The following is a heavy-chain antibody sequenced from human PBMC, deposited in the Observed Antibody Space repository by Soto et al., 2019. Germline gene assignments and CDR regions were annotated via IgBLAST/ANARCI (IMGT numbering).Heavy chain of an antibody. J-gene: IGHJ5*02. V-gene: IGHV4-30-4*01. CDR2: IYFTGST. D-gene: IGHD3-22*01. CDR3: ARGDGIAVVMTT. CDR1: GGSISSGVYY. Sequence: QVRLQEWGPGLVKPSQTLSLTCTVSGGSISSGVYYWSWIRQPPGQGLEWIGFIYFTGSTHYNPSLTSRVNISGDTSKDQFSLTLASVTAADTAAYYCARGDGIAVVMTTWGQGTLVTVSS.